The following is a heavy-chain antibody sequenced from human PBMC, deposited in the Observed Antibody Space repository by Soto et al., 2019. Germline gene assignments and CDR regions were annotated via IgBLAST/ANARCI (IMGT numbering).Heavy chain of an antibody. J-gene: IGHJ4*02. CDR3: AKDRGRYCSGGTCYLFDS. D-gene: IGHD2-15*01. V-gene: IGHV3-30*04. CDR2: ISYDGTNK. Sequence: QVQLVESGGGVVQPGRSLRLSCVPSGFTFSTYAMHWVRKAPGKGLEWVAIISYDGTNKYYADSVKGRFTISRDNSKNTLYLQMNSLRVEDTALYYCAKDRGRYCSGGTCYLFDSWGQGALVTVSS. CDR1: GFTFSTYA.